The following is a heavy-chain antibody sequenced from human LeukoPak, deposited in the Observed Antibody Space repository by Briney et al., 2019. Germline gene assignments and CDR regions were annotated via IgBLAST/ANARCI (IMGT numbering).Heavy chain of an antibody. CDR2: ISSSSSYI. CDR3: ARDVYGSSWHDAFDI. J-gene: IGHJ3*02. Sequence: GGSLRLSCAASGFTFSSYGMHWVRQAPGKGLEWVSSISSSSSYIYYADSVKGRFTISRDNAKNSLYLQMNSLRAEDTAVYYCARDVYGSSWHDAFDIWGQGTMVTVSS. D-gene: IGHD6-13*01. CDR1: GFTFSSYG. V-gene: IGHV3-21*01.